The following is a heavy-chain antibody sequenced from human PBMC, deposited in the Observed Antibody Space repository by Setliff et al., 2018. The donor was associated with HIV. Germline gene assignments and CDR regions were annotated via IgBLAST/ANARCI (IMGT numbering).Heavy chain of an antibody. CDR2: VTPDGGDK. CDR1: GFMFGVDW. D-gene: IGHD3-16*01. J-gene: IGHJ4*02. CDR3: VRGPQFTPH. V-gene: IGHV3-7*04. Sequence: GGSLRLSCAASGFMFGVDWMSWVRQTPGKGLEWVASVTPDGGDKYYVDSVKGRFTISRDNAKNTLYLQMNRLRADDTAVYYCVRGPQFTPHWGQGTLVTVSS.